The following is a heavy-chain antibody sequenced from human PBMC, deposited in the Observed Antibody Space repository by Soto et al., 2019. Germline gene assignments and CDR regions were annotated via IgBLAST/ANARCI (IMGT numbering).Heavy chain of an antibody. J-gene: IGHJ6*02. Sequence: QVQLVQSGDEVKKPGASVKVSCKASGYIFVNYGIAWVRQAPGQGLEWMGWISPYTGNTNSATKVQGRLTMTTVTATSTAYMDLGSLTSDDTAVYYCVLVDNYVTPTPQDVWGQGTTVTVSS. D-gene: IGHD2-8*02. CDR2: ISPYTGNT. CDR3: VLVDNYVTPTPQDV. CDR1: GYIFVNYG. V-gene: IGHV1-18*01.